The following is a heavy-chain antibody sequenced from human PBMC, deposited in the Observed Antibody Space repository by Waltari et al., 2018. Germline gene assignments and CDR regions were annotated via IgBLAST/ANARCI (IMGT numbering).Heavy chain of an antibody. Sequence: QVQLVESGGGVVQPGRSLRLSCAASGFTFSRYAMHWVRQAPGKGLEWVAVISYDGSNKYYADSVKGRFTISRDNSKNTLYLQMNSLRAEDTAVYYCAREYYDSSGLYYWGQGTLVTVSS. CDR3: AREYYDSSGLYY. D-gene: IGHD3-22*01. CDR1: GFTFSRYA. V-gene: IGHV3-30-3*01. CDR2: ISYDGSNK. J-gene: IGHJ4*02.